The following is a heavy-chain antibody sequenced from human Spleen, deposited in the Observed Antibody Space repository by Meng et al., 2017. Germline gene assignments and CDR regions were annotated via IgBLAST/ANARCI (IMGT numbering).Heavy chain of an antibody. V-gene: IGHV4-34*01. CDR3: ARGPTTMAHDFDY. J-gene: IGHJ4*02. CDR2: INHSGST. D-gene: IGHD4-11*01. Sequence: GSLRLSCVVSGGSFSDYYWSWIRQPPGKGMEWIGEINHSGSTNYNPSLESRATISVDTSQNNLSLKLSSVTAADSAVYYCARGPTTMAHDFDYWGQGTLVTVSS. CDR1: GGSFSDYY.